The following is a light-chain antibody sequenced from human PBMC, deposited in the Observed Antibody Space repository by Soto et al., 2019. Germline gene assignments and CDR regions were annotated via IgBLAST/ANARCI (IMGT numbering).Light chain of an antibody. CDR3: QQYNNWPRT. J-gene: IGKJ1*01. V-gene: IGKV3-15*01. CDR1: QSISSN. CDR2: GAS. Sequence: EIVLTQSPATLPVSPGERATLSCRASQSISSNLAWYQQQPGQAPRLLIYGASTRATDIPARFSGSGFGTEFSLTISSLQSEDFAVYYCQQYNNWPRTFGQGTEVAIK.